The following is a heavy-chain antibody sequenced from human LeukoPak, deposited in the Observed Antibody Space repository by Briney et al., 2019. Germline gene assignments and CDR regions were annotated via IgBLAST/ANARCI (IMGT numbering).Heavy chain of an antibody. J-gene: IGHJ4*02. CDR2: IYDKGRT. CDR3: ARQDSSGYPYDY. Sequence: PSETLSLTCTVSGGSISSYYWSWIRQPPGKGLEWIGYIYDKGRTNYNPSLKSRVTISVDTSKNQFSLKLSSVTAADTAIYYCARQDSSGYPYDYWGQGTLVTVSS. V-gene: IGHV4-59*08. CDR1: GGSISSYY. D-gene: IGHD3-22*01.